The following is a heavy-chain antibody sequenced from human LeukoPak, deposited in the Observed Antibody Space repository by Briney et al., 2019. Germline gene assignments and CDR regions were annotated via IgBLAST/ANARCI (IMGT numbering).Heavy chain of an antibody. CDR1: GGSISSYY. D-gene: IGHD6-13*01. CDR3: AREASSSWYHYYGMDV. CDR2: IYYSGST. Sequence: PSETLSLTCTVSGGSISSYYWSWIRRPPGKGLEWIGYIYYSGSTNYNPSLKSRVTISVDTSKNQFSLKLSSVTAADTAVYYCAREASSSWYHYYGMDVWGQGTTVTVSS. V-gene: IGHV4-59*01. J-gene: IGHJ6*02.